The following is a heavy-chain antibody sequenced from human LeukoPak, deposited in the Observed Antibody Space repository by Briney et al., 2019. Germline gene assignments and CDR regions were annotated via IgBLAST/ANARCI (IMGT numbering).Heavy chain of an antibody. J-gene: IGHJ4*02. Sequence: NPGGPLRLSCAASGFPFSNGWMSWVRQAPGKALECVGRIKSKTDGVTTDYAVLVKGRFTISRHDSKNPLYLQMNSLKTACTAGYYCTTIHPTGYCSSTSCYAPYYFDYWGQGTLVTVSS. D-gene: IGHD2-2*01. CDR1: GFPFSNGW. CDR2: IKSKTDGVTT. V-gene: IGHV3-15*01. CDR3: TTIHPTGYCSSTSCYAPYYFDY.